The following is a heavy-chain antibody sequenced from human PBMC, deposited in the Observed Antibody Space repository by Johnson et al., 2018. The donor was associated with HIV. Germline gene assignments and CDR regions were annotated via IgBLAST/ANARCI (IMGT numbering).Heavy chain of an antibody. CDR1: GFTFSSYA. CDR3: ARGPILEWLSGDGFDM. V-gene: IGHV3-48*01. CDR2: ITSSGSTL. J-gene: IGHJ3*02. Sequence: VQLVESGGGVVQPGRSLRLSCAASGFTFSSYAMHWVRQAPGKGLEWVSYITSSGSTLYYADSVKGRFTVSRDNSKHTLYLQMNSLRVEDTAMYYCARGPILEWLSGDGFDMWGQGTLVTVSS. D-gene: IGHD3-3*01.